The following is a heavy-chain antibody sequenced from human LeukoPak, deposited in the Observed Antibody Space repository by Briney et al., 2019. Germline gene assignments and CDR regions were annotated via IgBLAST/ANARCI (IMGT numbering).Heavy chain of an antibody. Sequence: PSQTLSLTCTVSGGSISSGDYYWSWIRQPAGKGLEWIGRIYNSGSTNYNPSLKSRVTMSVDTSKNQFSLKLSSVTAADTAVYYCARGAYYDILTGYYTGSFDIWGQGTMVTVSS. CDR1: GGSISSGDYY. CDR3: ARGAYYDILTGYYTGSFDI. D-gene: IGHD3-9*01. CDR2: IYNSGST. V-gene: IGHV4-61*02. J-gene: IGHJ3*02.